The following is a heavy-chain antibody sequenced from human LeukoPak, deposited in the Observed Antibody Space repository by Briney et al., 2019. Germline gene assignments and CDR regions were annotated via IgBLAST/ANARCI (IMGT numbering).Heavy chain of an antibody. CDR3: AREWGLIAVAGGPGY. Sequence: PGGSLRLSCAASGFTFSSYAMSWVRQAPGKGLEWVSAISGSGGSTYYADSVKGRFTISRDNSKNTLFLEMNDLKAEDTAVYYCAREWGLIAVAGGPGYWGQGTLVTVSS. J-gene: IGHJ4*02. CDR2: ISGSGGST. V-gene: IGHV3-23*01. CDR1: GFTFSSYA. D-gene: IGHD2-21*01.